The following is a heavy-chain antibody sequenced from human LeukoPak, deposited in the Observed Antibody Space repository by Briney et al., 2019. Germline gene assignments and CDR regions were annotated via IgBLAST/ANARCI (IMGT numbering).Heavy chain of an antibody. Sequence: GASVKVSCKASGYTFTNYAIHWVRQAPGQRLEWMGWINTGNGNTQYSQKFQGRVTITRDTSASTAYMELSTLRSEDTAVYYCARVPRIVVAGDYLDYWGQGTLVTVSS. CDR2: INTGNGNT. J-gene: IGHJ4*02. V-gene: IGHV1-3*04. CDR3: ARVPRIVVAGDYLDY. CDR1: GYTFTNYA. D-gene: IGHD6-19*01.